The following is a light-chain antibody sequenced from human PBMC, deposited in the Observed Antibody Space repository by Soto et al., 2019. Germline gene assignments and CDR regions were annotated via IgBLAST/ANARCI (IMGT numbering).Light chain of an antibody. Sequence: ETVLTQSPGTLSLSPGERATLSCRASQSTNYLAWFQQKPGQAPRLLIYGASSRAPGIPDRFSGSGSGTDFTLTISRLEPEDFAVYYCQQYCGSPRTFGQGTKVEIK. J-gene: IGKJ1*01. CDR2: GAS. V-gene: IGKV3-20*01. CDR3: QQYCGSPRT. CDR1: QSTNY.